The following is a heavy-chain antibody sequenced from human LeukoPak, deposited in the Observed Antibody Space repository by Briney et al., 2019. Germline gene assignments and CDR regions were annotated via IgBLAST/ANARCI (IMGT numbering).Heavy chain of an antibody. Sequence: GGSLRLSCAASEFTFSSYWMHWVPQAPGKGLVWVSRINSDGTGTYYADSVKGRFTISRDNAKNTLYLQMNSLRVEDTAVYYCARDPWGIGVNWGQGTLVTVSS. CDR3: ARDPWGIGVN. J-gene: IGHJ4*02. CDR2: INSDGTGT. D-gene: IGHD2-21*01. CDR1: EFTFSSYW. V-gene: IGHV3-74*01.